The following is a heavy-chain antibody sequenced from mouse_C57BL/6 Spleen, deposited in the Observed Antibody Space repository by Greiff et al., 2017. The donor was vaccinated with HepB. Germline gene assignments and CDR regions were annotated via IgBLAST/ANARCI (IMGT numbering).Heavy chain of an antibody. CDR1: GYAFSSYW. CDR3: ARWGNDYDAY. J-gene: IGHJ2*01. CDR2: IYPGDGDT. V-gene: IGHV1-80*01. D-gene: IGHD2-4*01. Sequence: VQLVESGAELVKPGASVKISCKASGYAFSSYWMNWVKQRPGKGLEWIGQIYPGDGDTNYNGKFKGKATLTADKSSSTAYMQLSSLTSEDSAVYFCARWGNDYDAYWGQGTTLTVSS.